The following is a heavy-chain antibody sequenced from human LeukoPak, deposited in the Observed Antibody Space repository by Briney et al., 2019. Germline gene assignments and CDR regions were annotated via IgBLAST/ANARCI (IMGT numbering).Heavy chain of an antibody. V-gene: IGHV3-21*01. Sequence: GGSLRLSCAASGFTFSSYSMNWVRQAPGKGLEWVSSISSSSSYIYYADSVKGRFTISRDNAKNSLYLQMNSLRAEDTAVYYCTSDFWSGYSFDYSGQGTLVTVSS. CDR2: ISSSSSYI. CDR3: TSDFWSGYSFDY. CDR1: GFTFSSYS. J-gene: IGHJ4*02. D-gene: IGHD3-3*01.